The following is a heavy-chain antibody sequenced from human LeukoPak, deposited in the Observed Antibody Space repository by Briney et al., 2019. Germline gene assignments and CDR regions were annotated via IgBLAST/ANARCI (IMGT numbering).Heavy chain of an antibody. J-gene: IGHJ4*02. Sequence: GVSLRLSCAASGFTLNFYAMSWVRQAPGKGLEWVSAIRRSVDYTYYTDSVKGRFTISRDNSKNTLYLQMNSLRAEDTAVYYCARDGVPPCGSDCPPYDYWGQGTLVTV. CDR2: IRRSVDYT. CDR3: ARDGVPPCGSDCPPYDY. CDR1: GFTLNFYA. V-gene: IGHV3-23*01. D-gene: IGHD2-21*02.